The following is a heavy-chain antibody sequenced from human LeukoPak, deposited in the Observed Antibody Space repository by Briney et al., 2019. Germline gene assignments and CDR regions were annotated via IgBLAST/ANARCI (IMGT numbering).Heavy chain of an antibody. V-gene: IGHV3-48*02. D-gene: IGHD5-24*01. Sequence: GGSLRLSCAASGFTFSSYSMNWVRQAPGKGLEWVSFINSRSTIIYYADSVKGRFTISRDNAESSLFLQMNSLRDEDTAVYYCARGRGGSGREAYNVDYWGQGTLVTVSS. CDR2: INSRSTII. CDR1: GFTFSSYS. CDR3: ARGRGGSGREAYNVDY. J-gene: IGHJ4*02.